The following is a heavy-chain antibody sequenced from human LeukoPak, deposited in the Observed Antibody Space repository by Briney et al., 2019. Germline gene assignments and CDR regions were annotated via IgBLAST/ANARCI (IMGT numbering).Heavy chain of an antibody. D-gene: IGHD3-16*01. Sequence: SQTLPLTCTVSGGSISSGSYYWSWIRQPAGKGLEWIGRIYTSGSTNYNPSLKSRVTISVDTSKNQFSLKLSSVTAADTAVYYCARDWGSGYAFDIWGQGTMVTVSS. J-gene: IGHJ3*02. V-gene: IGHV4-61*02. CDR1: GGSISSGSYY. CDR3: ARDWGSGYAFDI. CDR2: IYTSGST.